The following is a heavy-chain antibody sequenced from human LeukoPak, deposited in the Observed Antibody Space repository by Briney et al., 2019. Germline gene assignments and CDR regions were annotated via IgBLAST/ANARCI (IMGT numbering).Heavy chain of an antibody. CDR2: IYNSEST. CDR3: ARFHSGPSGWYVLWYFDL. V-gene: IGHV4-4*09. Sequence: SETLSLTCTVSGGSVSSYYWSWIRQPPGKGLEWIGYIYNSESTNYNSSLKSRVTMSVDTSKNQFFMKLSSATAADTAVYYCARFHSGPSGWYVLWYFDLWGRGNLVTVSS. CDR1: GGSVSSYY. J-gene: IGHJ2*01. D-gene: IGHD6-19*01.